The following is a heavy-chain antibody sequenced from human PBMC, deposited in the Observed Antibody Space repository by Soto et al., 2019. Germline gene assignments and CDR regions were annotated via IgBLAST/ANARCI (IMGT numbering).Heavy chain of an antibody. V-gene: IGHV4-61*08. CDR2: IYYSGST. Sequence: SETLSLTCTVSGGSISSGGYYWSWIRQPPGKGLEWIGYIYYSGSTNYNPSLKSRVTISVDTSKNQFSLKLSSVTAADTAVYYCASYCISTRCYPGGDAFDIWGQGTMVTVS. J-gene: IGHJ3*02. CDR3: ASYCISTRCYPGGDAFDI. CDR1: GGSISSGGYY. D-gene: IGHD2-2*01.